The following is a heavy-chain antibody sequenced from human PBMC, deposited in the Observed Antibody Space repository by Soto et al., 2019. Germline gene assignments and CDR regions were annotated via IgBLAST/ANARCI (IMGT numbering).Heavy chain of an antibody. Sequence: EVQLVESGGSLVQPGGSLRLSGAASGFPFSIYSMNWVRQAPGKGLEWSSYITSDTNTIKYADSVKGRFTISRDNAKNLVYLQLNSLRDEDTAVYFCARSVEGHFDYWGQGTVVTVSS. J-gene: IGHJ4*02. V-gene: IGHV3-48*02. D-gene: IGHD6-19*01. CDR1: GFPFSIYS. CDR2: ITSDTNTI. CDR3: ARSVEGHFDY.